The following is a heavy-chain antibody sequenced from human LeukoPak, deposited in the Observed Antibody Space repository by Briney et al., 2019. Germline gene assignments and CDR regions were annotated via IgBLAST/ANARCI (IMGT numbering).Heavy chain of an antibody. CDR3: ARGQLMVYAIARSSRVWFDS. V-gene: IGHV6-1*01. CDR2: TYYRSKWYN. Sequence: SQTLSLTCAISGDSVSSNSAAWNWIRQSPSRGLEWLGRTYYRSKWYNDYAVSVKSRITINPDTSKNQFSLKLSSVTAADTAVYYCARGQLMVYAIARSSRVWFDSWGQGTLVTVSS. J-gene: IGHJ5*01. CDR1: GDSVSSNSAA. D-gene: IGHD2-8*01.